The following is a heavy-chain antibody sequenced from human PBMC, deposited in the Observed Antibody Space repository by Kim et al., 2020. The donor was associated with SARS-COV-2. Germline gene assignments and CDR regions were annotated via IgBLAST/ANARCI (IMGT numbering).Heavy chain of an antibody. CDR3: TRPTTVTSSWFDP. V-gene: IGHV3-73*01. D-gene: IGHD4-17*01. J-gene: IGHJ5*02. CDR2: IRSKANSYAT. Sequence: GGSLRLSCAASGFTFSGSAMHWVRQASGKGLEWVGRIRSKANSYATAYAASVKGRFTISRDDSKNTAYLQMNSLKTEDTAVHYCTRPTTVTSSWFDPWGQGTLVTVYS. CDR1: GFTFSGSA.